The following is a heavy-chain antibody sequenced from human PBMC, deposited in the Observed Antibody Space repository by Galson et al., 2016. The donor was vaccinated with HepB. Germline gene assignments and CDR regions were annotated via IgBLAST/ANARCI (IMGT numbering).Heavy chain of an antibody. V-gene: IGHV3-7*03. CDR1: GFTFSRSW. CDR3: ARDHISGREPFFDY. CDR2: IKEDGSST. D-gene: IGHD5-12*01. Sequence: SLRLSCAASGFTFSRSWMTWVRQAPGRGLEWLANIKEDGSSTNHVDSVKGRFTISRDNAKTSLYLQMNSLRAEDTAVYYCARDHISGREPFFDYWGQGIPVTVSS. J-gene: IGHJ4*02.